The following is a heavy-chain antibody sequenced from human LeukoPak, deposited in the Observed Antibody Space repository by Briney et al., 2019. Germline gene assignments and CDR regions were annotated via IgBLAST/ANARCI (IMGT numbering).Heavy chain of an antibody. CDR2: IYHSGST. D-gene: IGHD1-1*01. CDR1: GYSISSGYY. J-gene: IGHJ5*02. CDR3: ARPVPSRLGWFDP. Sequence: SETLSLTCTVSGYSISSGYYWGWIRQPPGKRLEWIGSIYHSGSTYYNPSLRSPGSISVHPSKHQFSLKLTAVTAADTAVYYCARPVPSRLGWFDPWGQGTLVTVSS. V-gene: IGHV4-38-2*02.